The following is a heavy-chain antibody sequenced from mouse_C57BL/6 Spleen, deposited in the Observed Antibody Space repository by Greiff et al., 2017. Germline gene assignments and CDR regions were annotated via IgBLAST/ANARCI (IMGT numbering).Heavy chain of an antibody. V-gene: IGHV2-2*01. J-gene: IGHJ4*01. CDR2: IWSGGST. CDR1: GFSLTSYG. D-gene: IGHD3-2*02. Sequence: VQLQQSGPGLVQPSQSLSITCTVSGFSLTSYGVHWVRQSPGKGLEWLGVIWSGGSTDYNAAFISRLSISKDNSKSQVFFKMNSLQADDTAIYYCARKETAQALLYAMDYWGQGTSVTVSS. CDR3: ARKETAQALLYAMDY.